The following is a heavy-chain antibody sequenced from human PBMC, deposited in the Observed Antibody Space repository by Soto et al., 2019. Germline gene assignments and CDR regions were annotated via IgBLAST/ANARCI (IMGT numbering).Heavy chain of an antibody. Sequence: PGGSLRLSCAASGFSFSSYTMNWVRQAPGKGLEWVSSITSSSSYIFQADSVKGRFTLSRDNAKSSLYLQMNSLRAEDTAVYYCARDRNTAMGVFDTWGQGTLVTVS. CDR3: ARDRNTAMGVFDT. D-gene: IGHD5-18*01. J-gene: IGHJ4*02. CDR1: GFSFSSYT. CDR2: ITSSSSYI. V-gene: IGHV3-21*01.